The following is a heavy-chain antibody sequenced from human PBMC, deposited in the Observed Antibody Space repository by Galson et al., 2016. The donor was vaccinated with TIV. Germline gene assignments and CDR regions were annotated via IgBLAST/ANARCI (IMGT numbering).Heavy chain of an antibody. V-gene: IGHV3-33*01. Sequence: SLRLSCAASGFTFSSFGMHWVRQAPGKGLEWVALIWYDGTNTYYADFVKGRFTISRDNSKNTLYVQMNSLRAEETAVYYCARAPDYGGNFGGTGETHSYYFHYWGQGTLVTVSS. CDR1: GFTFSSFG. CDR3: ARAPDYGGNFGGTGETHSYYFHY. J-gene: IGHJ4*02. D-gene: IGHD4-23*01. CDR2: IWYDGTNT.